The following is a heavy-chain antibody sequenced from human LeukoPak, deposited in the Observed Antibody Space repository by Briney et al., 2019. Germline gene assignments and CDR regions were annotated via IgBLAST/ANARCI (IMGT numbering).Heavy chain of an antibody. CDR3: AKTGSHYFDY. J-gene: IGHJ4*02. CDR2: VNGNGGRT. CDR1: GFTFSSYA. Sequence: QSGGSLRFSCAASGFTFSSYALSWVRQAPGKGPEYVSTVNGNGGRTYYADSVKGRFTISRDNSRAMLYLQMNSLRAEDTAVYYCAKTGSHYFDYWGQGTLVTVSS. V-gene: IGHV3-23*01. D-gene: IGHD1-14*01.